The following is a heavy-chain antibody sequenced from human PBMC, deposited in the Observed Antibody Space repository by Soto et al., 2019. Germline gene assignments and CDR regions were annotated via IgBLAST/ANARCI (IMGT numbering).Heavy chain of an antibody. CDR2: ISWNSGSI. J-gene: IGHJ6*02. V-gene: IGHV3-9*01. CDR3: AKDIGADSSSSLYYYYGMDV. D-gene: IGHD6-13*01. Sequence: QAGGSLRLSCAASGFTFDDYAMHWVRQAPGKGLEWVSGISWNSGSIGYADSVKGRFTISRDNAKNSLYLQMNSLRAEDTALYYCAKDIGADSSSSLYYYYGMDVWGQGTTVTVSS. CDR1: GFTFDDYA.